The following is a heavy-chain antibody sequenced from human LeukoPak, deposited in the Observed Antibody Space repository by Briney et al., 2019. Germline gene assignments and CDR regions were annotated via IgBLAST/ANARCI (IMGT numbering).Heavy chain of an antibody. CDR1: GYSFTSYW. CDR2: IYPGDSGT. J-gene: IGHJ3*02. V-gene: IGHV5-51*01. D-gene: IGHD3-16*02. Sequence: GESLKISCKGSGYSFTSYWIGWVRQMPGKGLEWMGIIYPGDSGTRYSPSFQGQVTISADKSISTAYLQWSSLKASDTAMYYCARRIMITFGGVIAPRYASDIWGQGTMVTVSS. CDR3: ARRIMITFGGVIAPRYASDI.